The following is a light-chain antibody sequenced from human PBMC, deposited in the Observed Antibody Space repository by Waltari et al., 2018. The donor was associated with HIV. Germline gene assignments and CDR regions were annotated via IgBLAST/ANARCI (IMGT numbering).Light chain of an antibody. CDR2: DTS. Sequence: EVVLTQSPATLSLSPGERATLSCRASQSVANSLAWYQQRRGQSPRLLIYDTSNRATGVPARFSGSASGTDFTLTISSLEPEDFAVYYGQQSYNSLTFGGGTKVEIK. J-gene: IGKJ4*01. CDR3: QQSYNSLT. CDR1: QSVANS. V-gene: IGKV3-11*01.